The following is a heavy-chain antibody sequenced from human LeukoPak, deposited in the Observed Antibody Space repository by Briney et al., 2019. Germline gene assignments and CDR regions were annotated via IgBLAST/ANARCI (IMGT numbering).Heavy chain of an antibody. CDR3: ARSRGWELLDYFDY. V-gene: IGHV3-33*01. J-gene: IGHJ4*02. Sequence: GGSLRLSCAASGFTFSSYGMHWVRQAPGKGLEWVAVIWYDGSNKYYADSVKGRFTISRDNSKNTLYLQMNSLRAEDTAVYYCARSRGWELLDYFDYWGQGTLVTVSS. D-gene: IGHD1-26*01. CDR1: GFTFSSYG. CDR2: IWYDGSNK.